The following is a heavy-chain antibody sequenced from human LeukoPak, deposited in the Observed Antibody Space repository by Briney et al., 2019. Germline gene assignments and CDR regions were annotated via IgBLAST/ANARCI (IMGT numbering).Heavy chain of an antibody. CDR1: GGSISSGGYY. Sequence: SETLSLTCTVSGGSISSGGYYWSWIRQHPGKGLEWIGYIYYSGSTYYNPSLKSRVTISVDTSKNQFSLKLSSVTAADTAMYYCARDLQPDTAMGDLYYYYGMDVWGQGTTVTVSS. CDR3: ARDLQPDTAMGDLYYYYGMDV. J-gene: IGHJ6*02. CDR2: IYYSGST. V-gene: IGHV4-31*03. D-gene: IGHD5-18*01.